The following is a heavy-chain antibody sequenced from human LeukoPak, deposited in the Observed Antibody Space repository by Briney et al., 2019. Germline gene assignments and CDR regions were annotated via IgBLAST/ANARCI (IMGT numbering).Heavy chain of an antibody. J-gene: IGHJ4*02. Sequence: GGSLRLSCAASGFTFSSYAMSWVRQAPGKGLEWVSAISGSGGSTYYADSVKGRFTISRDNSKNTLYLQMNSLKTEDTAVYYCTTGYSSGWRGTWGQGTLVTVSS. CDR1: GFTFSSYA. CDR2: ISGSGGST. D-gene: IGHD6-19*01. CDR3: TTGYSSGWRGT. V-gene: IGHV3-23*01.